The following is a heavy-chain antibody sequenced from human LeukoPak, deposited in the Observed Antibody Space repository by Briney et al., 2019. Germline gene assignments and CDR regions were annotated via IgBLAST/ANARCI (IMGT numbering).Heavy chain of an antibody. CDR2: FYSGGSI. J-gene: IGHJ4*02. Sequence: GGSLRLSCAASEFSVSSNHMSWVRQAPGKGLEWVSIFYSGGSIYYADSVKGRFTISRDSSTNTLYLQMNSLRAEDTAVYYCASGIPFEYWGQGTLVTVSS. CDR3: ASGIPFEY. V-gene: IGHV3-53*01. CDR1: EFSVSSNH.